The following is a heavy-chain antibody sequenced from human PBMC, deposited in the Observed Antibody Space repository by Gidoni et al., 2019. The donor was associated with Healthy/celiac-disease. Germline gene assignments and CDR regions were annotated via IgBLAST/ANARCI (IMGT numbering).Heavy chain of an antibody. CDR3: AKVADRLVVTSWGYFDL. J-gene: IGHJ2*01. Sequence: EVQLLESGGGLVQPGGSLRLSCAPSGFTFSTYSMSWVRQAPGKGLEWVSAISGSGGSTYYADSVKGRFTISRDNSKNTLYLQMNSLRAEDTAVYYCAKVADRLVVTSWGYFDLWGRGTLVTVSS. V-gene: IGHV3-23*01. CDR2: ISGSGGST. D-gene: IGHD2-21*02. CDR1: GFTFSTYS.